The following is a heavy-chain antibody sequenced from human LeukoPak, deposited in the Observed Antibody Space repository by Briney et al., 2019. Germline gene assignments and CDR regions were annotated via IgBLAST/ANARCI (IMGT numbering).Heavy chain of an antibody. D-gene: IGHD6-19*01. Sequence: GGSLRLSCAGSGFIFRNYAMSWVRQAPGMGLEWVSAISGSGAGTNYADSVKGRFTISRDNSKNTLYLQMNSLRSEDTAVYYGAKGVAVASPYYLDYWGQGTLVTVSS. V-gene: IGHV3-23*01. CDR2: ISGSGAGT. CDR3: AKGVAVASPYYLDY. J-gene: IGHJ4*02. CDR1: GFIFRNYA.